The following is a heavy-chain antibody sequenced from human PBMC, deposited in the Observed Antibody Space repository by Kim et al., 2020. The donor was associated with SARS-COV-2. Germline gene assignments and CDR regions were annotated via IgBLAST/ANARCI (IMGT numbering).Heavy chain of an antibody. CDR1: GYTFTGYY. V-gene: IGHV1-2*06. J-gene: IGHJ4*02. CDR2: INPNSDDT. D-gene: IGHD6-13*01. Sequence: ASVKVSCKASGYTFTGYYIHWVRQAPGQQGLEWMGRINPNSDDTNYAQKFQDRVTMTRDTSISTAYMDLSRLRSDDTAVYYCAREVRAATGTYFDNWGQGTLVTVSS. CDR3: AREVRAATGTYFDN.